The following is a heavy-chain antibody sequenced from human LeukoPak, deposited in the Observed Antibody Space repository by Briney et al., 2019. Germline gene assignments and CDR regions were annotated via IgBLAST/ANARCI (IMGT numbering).Heavy chain of an antibody. CDR2: ISGGGGST. CDR3: AKVGASTVTTPKTFDY. V-gene: IGHV3-23*01. D-gene: IGHD4-17*01. Sequence: GGSLRLSCAASGFTFTSYSMNWVRQAPGKGLEWVSTISGGGGSTYYADSVKGRFTISRDNSENTLYLQMNSLRAEDTAVYYCAKVGASTVTTPKTFDYWGQGTLVTVSS. J-gene: IGHJ4*02. CDR1: GFTFTSYS.